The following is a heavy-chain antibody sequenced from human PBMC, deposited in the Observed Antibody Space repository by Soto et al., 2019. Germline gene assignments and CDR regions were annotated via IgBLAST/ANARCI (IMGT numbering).Heavy chain of an antibody. J-gene: IGHJ4*02. V-gene: IGHV1-46*03. Sequence: QVQLVQSGAEVKKPGASVRVSCKASGYTFTSYYIHWVRQAPGQGLEWMAIVNPTGGSTNYAQKLQGRITVTFDTSTSTVFIELNSLRYEDTAVYYCARPLAAGDSWGQGTLGTVSS. D-gene: IGHD6-25*01. CDR1: GYTFTSYY. CDR2: VNPTGGST. CDR3: ARPLAAGDS.